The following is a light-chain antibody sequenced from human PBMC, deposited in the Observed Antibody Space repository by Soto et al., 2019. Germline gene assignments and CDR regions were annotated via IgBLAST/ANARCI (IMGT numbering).Light chain of an antibody. J-gene: IGKJ2*01. CDR2: GAS. CDR1: QSISSN. V-gene: IGKV3-15*01. CDR3: QLYNDWPPMYD. Sequence: EIVMTQFPATMSVSPGERATLSCRASQSISSNLAWYQQKPGQAPRLLIYGASARATGIPARFSGGGSGTEFTLTISSRQSEDFAVYFCQLYNDWPPMYDFGQVTKVDIK.